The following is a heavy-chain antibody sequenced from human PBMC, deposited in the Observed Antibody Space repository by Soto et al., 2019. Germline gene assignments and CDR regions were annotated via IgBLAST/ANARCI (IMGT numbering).Heavy chain of an antibody. J-gene: IGHJ4*02. CDR1: GYTLTELS. CDR3: ATAFYASSGYSPFEY. Sequence: ASVKVSCKVSGYTLTELSMHWVRQAPGKGLEWMGGFDPEDGETIYAQKFQGRVTMTEDTSTDTAYMELSSLRSEDTAVYYCATAFYASSGYSPFEYWGQGTLVTVSS. D-gene: IGHD3-22*01. CDR2: FDPEDGET. V-gene: IGHV1-24*01.